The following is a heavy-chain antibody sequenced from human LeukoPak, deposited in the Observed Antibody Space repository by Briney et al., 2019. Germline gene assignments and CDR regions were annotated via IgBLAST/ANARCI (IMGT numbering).Heavy chain of an antibody. D-gene: IGHD6-19*01. V-gene: IGHV1-18*01. CDR3: AREGTIAVGAAAAFDI. J-gene: IGHJ3*02. CDR1: GYTFTSYG. Sequence: ASVKVSCKASGYTFTSYGISWVRQAPGQGLEWMGWISAYNGNTNYAQKLQGRVTMTTDTSTSTAYMELRSLRSDDPAVYFCAREGTIAVGAAAAFDIWGQGTMVTVSS. CDR2: ISAYNGNT.